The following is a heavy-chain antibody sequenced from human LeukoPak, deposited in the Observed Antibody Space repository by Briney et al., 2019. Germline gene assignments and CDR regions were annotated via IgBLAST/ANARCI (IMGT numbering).Heavy chain of an antibody. CDR1: GGSFSGYY. D-gene: IGHD5-24*01. Sequence: SETLSLTCAVYGGSFSGYYWSWIRQLPGKGLEWIGEINHSGSTNYNPSLKSRVTISVDTSKNQFSLKLSSVTAADTAVYYCARGERWLQWADYWGQGTLVTVSS. J-gene: IGHJ4*02. V-gene: IGHV4-34*01. CDR2: INHSGST. CDR3: ARGERWLQWADY.